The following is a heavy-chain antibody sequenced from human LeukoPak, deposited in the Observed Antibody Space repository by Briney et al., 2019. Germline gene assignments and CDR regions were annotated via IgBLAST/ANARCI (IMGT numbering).Heavy chain of an antibody. CDR2: ISGSGGST. Sequence: GGSLRLSCAASGFTFSSYAMSWVRQAPGKGLEWVSAISGSGGSTYYADSVKGRFTISRDNSKNTLYLQMNSLRAEDTAVYYCAKTHREDTIGYYFDYWGQGTLVTVSS. CDR1: GFTFSSYA. D-gene: IGHD3-9*01. CDR3: AKTHREDTIGYYFDY. V-gene: IGHV3-23*01. J-gene: IGHJ4*02.